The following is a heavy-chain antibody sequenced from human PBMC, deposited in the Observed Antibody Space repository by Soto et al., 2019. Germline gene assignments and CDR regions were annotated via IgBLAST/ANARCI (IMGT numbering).Heavy chain of an antibody. J-gene: IGHJ5*02. V-gene: IGHV5-51*03. CDR3: ARFGAAAGRYNWFDP. D-gene: IGHD6-25*01. Sequence: EVQLVQSGAEVKKPGESLKISCKGSGYSFTSYWIGWVRQMPGKGLEWMGIIYPGDSDTRYSPSCQGQVTISADKSTXTAYPQWSSLKASDTAMYYCARFGAAAGRYNWFDPWGQGTLVTVSS. CDR1: GYSFTSYW. CDR2: IYPGDSDT.